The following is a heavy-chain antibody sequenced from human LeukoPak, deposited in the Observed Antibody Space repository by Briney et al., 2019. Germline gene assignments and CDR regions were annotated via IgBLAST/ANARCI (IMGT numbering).Heavy chain of an antibody. D-gene: IGHD6-19*01. CDR2: IYYSGST. V-gene: IGHV4-61*01. CDR1: GYSISSGYY. Sequence: SETLSLTCTVSGYSISSGYYWSWIRQPPGKGLEWIGYIYYSGSTNYNPSLKSRVTISVDTSKNQFSLKLSSVTAADTAVYYCVREYSSGWYWFDPWGQGTLVTVSS. CDR3: VREYSSGWYWFDP. J-gene: IGHJ5*02.